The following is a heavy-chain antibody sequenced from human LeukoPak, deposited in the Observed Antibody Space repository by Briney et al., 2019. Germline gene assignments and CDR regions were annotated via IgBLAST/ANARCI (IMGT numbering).Heavy chain of an antibody. J-gene: IGHJ4*02. CDR2: VHLNGAT. CDR1: GGSIMTTNW. V-gene: IGHV4-4*02. Sequence: SETLSLTCAVSGGSIMTTNWWSWARQPPGKGLEWIGEVHLNGATNYNPSLESRVSMSIDTSKNQMSLELTSVTAADTAIYYCTRESGAFSPFGFWGQGTLVTVSS. CDR3: TRESGAFSPFGF. D-gene: IGHD1-26*01.